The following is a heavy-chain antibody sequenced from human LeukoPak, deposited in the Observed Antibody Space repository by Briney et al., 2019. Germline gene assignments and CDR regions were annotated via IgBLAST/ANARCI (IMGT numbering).Heavy chain of an antibody. CDR1: GFTFRSYG. CDR2: IWYDGSNK. D-gene: IGHD3-10*01. Sequence: PGRSLRLSCAASGFTFRSYGMHWVRQAPGKGLEWVAVIWYDGSNKHYADSVKGRFTISRDNSKNTLYLQMNSLRAEDTAVYYCVRDRVYYYGSGSYGPDYWGQGTLVTVSS. J-gene: IGHJ4*02. CDR3: VRDRVYYYGSGSYGPDY. V-gene: IGHV3-33*01.